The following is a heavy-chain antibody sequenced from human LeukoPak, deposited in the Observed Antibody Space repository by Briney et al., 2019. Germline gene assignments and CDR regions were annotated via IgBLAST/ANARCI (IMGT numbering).Heavy chain of an antibody. D-gene: IGHD3-10*01. Sequence: PGGSLRLSCAASGFTSSSYAMTWVRQAQGKGLEWISSISGSGGSIYYADSVRGRFTISRDTSKNTLYLQMNSLRAEDTAVYYCAKDTVTMLRGVFDPWGQGTLVTVSS. V-gene: IGHV3-23*01. CDR3: AKDTVTMLRGVFDP. CDR2: ISGSGGSI. J-gene: IGHJ5*02. CDR1: GFTSSSYA.